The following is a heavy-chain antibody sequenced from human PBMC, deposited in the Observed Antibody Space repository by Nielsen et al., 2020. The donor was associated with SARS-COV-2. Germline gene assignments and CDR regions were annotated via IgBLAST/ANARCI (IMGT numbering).Heavy chain of an antibody. V-gene: IGHV3-48*03. CDR3: ARLWDDGYYFDTGPYDY. Sequence: GGSLRLSCAASGFAFSVYGMNWVRHTPGKGLEWLSYISSGGATMYYADSVKGRFTISRDNAKNTLYLQMNSLRAEDTAVYYCARLWDDGYYFDTGPYDYWGQGTLVTVSS. CDR1: GFAFSVYG. CDR2: ISSGGATM. D-gene: IGHD3-22*01. J-gene: IGHJ4*02.